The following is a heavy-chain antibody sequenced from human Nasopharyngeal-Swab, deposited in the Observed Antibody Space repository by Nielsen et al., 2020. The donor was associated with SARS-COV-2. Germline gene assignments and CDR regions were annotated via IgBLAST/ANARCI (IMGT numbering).Heavy chain of an antibody. CDR3: ARGGYNEKYYYSYMDV. V-gene: IGHV4-59*01. Sequence: WIRQPPGKGLEWIGYIYYTGSTNYHPSLKSRVTMSVDTSKNQFSLKLSSVTAADTAVYYCARGGYNEKYYYSYMDVWGKGTTVTVSS. J-gene: IGHJ6*03. CDR2: IYYTGST. D-gene: IGHD5-24*01.